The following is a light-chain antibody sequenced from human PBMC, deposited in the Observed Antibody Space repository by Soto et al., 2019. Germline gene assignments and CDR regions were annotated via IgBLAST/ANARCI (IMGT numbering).Light chain of an antibody. CDR3: QQYGNSPPT. V-gene: IGKV3-20*01. J-gene: IGKJ4*01. Sequence: EIVFTQSPCTLSLSPGERATLSCRASQSITSSYLAWYQQKPGQAPRLLMYGASTRAPGIPDRLSGSGSGTDFTLTISRLEPEDSAVYYCQQYGNSPPTFGGGTKVDIK. CDR2: GAS. CDR1: QSITSSY.